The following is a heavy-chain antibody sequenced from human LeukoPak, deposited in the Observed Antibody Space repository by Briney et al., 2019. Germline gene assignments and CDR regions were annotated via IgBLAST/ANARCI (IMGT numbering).Heavy chain of an antibody. CDR1: GYTLTELS. CDR2: FDPEDGET. D-gene: IGHD6-13*01. CDR3: ATGPIAAAGTGYFDL. V-gene: IGHV1-24*01. J-gene: IGHJ2*01. Sequence: GASVNVSCKVSGYTLTELSMHWVRQAPGTGHEWMGGFDPEDGETIYAQKFQGRVTMTEDTSTDTAYMELSSLRSEDTAVYYCATGPIAAAGTGYFDLWGSGTLVSVSS.